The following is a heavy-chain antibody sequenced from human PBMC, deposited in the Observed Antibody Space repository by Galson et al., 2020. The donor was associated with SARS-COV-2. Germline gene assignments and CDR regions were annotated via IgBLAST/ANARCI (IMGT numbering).Heavy chain of an antibody. CDR2: STSKAESYRT. J-gene: IGHJ3*02. CDR1: GLSFSDNY. CDR3: VRRTWVAFDI. V-gene: IGHV3-72*01. Sequence: GGSLRLSCAVSGLSFSDNYMDWVRQAPGKGLEWVGRSTSKAESYRTAYAASVRGRVTISRDESNNSLNLQMNSLKTEDTAVYYCVRRTWVAFDIWGQGTMVTVSS. D-gene: IGHD7-27*01.